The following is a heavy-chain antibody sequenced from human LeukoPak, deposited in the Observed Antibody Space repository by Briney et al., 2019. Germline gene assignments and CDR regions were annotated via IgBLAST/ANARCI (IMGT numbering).Heavy chain of an antibody. D-gene: IGHD3-22*01. CDR3: AKSGYYYGVDY. Sequence: PSETLSLTCTVSGGSISSGGYYWSWIRQHPGKGLEWIGYIYYSGSTYYNPSLESRVTISVDTSKNQFSLKLSSVTAADTAVYYCAKSGYYYGVDYWGQGTLVTVSS. V-gene: IGHV4-31*03. CDR2: IYYSGST. CDR1: GGSISSGGYY. J-gene: IGHJ4*02.